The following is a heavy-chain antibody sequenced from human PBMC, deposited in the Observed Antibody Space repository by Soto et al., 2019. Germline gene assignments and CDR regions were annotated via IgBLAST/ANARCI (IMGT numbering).Heavy chain of an antibody. D-gene: IGHD1-1*01. CDR1: GGSISSGGYS. CDR3: ARDQLEGNWCDP. V-gene: IGHV4-30-2*01. CDR2: IYHSGST. J-gene: IGHJ5*02. Sequence: QLQLQESGSGLVRPSQTLSLTCAVSGGSISSGGYSRNWIRQPPGKGLEWIGYIYHSGSTLYNPSLKSRVTISVDKSMNQFSLKLSSVTAADTAVYYCARDQLEGNWCDPWGQGTLVTVSS.